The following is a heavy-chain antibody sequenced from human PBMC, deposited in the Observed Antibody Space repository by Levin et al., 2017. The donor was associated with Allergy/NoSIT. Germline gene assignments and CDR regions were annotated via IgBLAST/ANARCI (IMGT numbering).Heavy chain of an antibody. V-gene: IGHV4-31*03. J-gene: IGHJ6*02. CDR2: IYYSGST. CDR3: ARSAPQVVITTYYYYYGMDV. CDR1: GGSISSGGYY. D-gene: IGHD3-22*01. Sequence: PSETLSLTCTVSGGSISSGGYYWSWIRQHPGKGLEWMGYIYYSGSTYYNPSLKSRVTISVDTSKNQFSLKLRSVTAADTAVYYCARSAPQVVITTYYYYYGMDVWGQGTTVTVSS.